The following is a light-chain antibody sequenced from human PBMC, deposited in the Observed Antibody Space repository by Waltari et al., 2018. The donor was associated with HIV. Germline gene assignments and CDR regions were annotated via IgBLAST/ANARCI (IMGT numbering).Light chain of an antibody. V-gene: IGLV2-14*03. CDR2: DVY. Sequence: SVLTQPASVSGSPGQSINVSCSTTNLDPHTYEYISWYQLHTGKAPRLLLFDVYHRPSGISNRFSGSKSGSDVALTISGFQPEKEALYFCSSFACGGGVFASGTTLAVL. J-gene: IGLJ1*01. CDR3: SSFACGGGV. CDR1: NLDPHTYEY.